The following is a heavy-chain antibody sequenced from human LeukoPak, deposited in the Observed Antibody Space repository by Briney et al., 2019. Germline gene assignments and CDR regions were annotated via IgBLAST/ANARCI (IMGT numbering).Heavy chain of an antibody. CDR3: ARYSGYDEPFEY. Sequence: ASVKVSCKASGYTFTGYYMHWVRQAPGQGLEWMGRINPNSGGTSYAQKFQGRVTMTRDTSVTTAYMELSRLRSDDTAVYYCARYSGYDEPFEYWGQGILVTVSS. D-gene: IGHD5-12*01. CDR1: GYTFTGYY. CDR2: INPNSGGT. J-gene: IGHJ4*02. V-gene: IGHV1-2*06.